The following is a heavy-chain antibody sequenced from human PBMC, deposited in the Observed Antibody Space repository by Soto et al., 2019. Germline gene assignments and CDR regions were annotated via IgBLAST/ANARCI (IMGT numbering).Heavy chain of an antibody. D-gene: IGHD1-7*01. Sequence: GGSLRLSCAASGFTFDDYAMHWVRQAPGKGLEWVSGISWNSGSIGYADSVKGRFTISRDNAKNSLYLQMNSLRAEDTALYYCAKLAPELSTSPRYFDSWGQGALVTVS. CDR1: GFTFDDYA. V-gene: IGHV3-9*01. CDR2: ISWNSGSI. CDR3: AKLAPELSTSPRYFDS. J-gene: IGHJ4*02.